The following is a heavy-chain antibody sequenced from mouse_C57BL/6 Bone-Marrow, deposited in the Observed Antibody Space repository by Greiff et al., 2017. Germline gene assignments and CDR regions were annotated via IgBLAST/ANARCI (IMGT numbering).Heavy chain of an antibody. Sequence: EVKLMESEGGLVQPGSSMKLSCTASGFTFSDYYMAWVRQVPDKGLEWVANINYDGSSTYYLDSLKSRFIISRDNAKNILYLQMSSLKSEDTATYYCAREAQARAMGYWGQGTSVTVSS. CDR2: INYDGSST. CDR3: AREAQARAMGY. CDR1: GFTFSDYY. V-gene: IGHV5-16*01. D-gene: IGHD3-2*02. J-gene: IGHJ4*01.